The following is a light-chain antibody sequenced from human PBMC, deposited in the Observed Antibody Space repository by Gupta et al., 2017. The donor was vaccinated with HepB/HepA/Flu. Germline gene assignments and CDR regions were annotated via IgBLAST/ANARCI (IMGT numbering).Light chain of an antibody. Sequence: DIQMTQSPSSLSASVGDIVTITCRSRQRISSYLDWYQQKPGKAPKLLIYAASRGQSGVPSRFSGSGSGTDFTLTISRLQPEDFANYYCQHSDSTPRTFGEGTKVEIK. J-gene: IGKJ1*01. CDR3: QHSDSTPRT. CDR2: AAS. V-gene: IGKV1-39*01. CDR1: QRISSY.